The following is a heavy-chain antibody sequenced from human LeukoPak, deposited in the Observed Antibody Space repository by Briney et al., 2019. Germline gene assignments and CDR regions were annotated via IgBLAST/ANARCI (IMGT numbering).Heavy chain of an antibody. J-gene: IGHJ4*02. D-gene: IGHD5-18*01. CDR2: IYHSGST. V-gene: IGHV4-61*09. CDR1: GGSISSGSYY. CDR3: ARDQLSEFDY. Sequence: SQTLSLTCTVSGGSISSGSYYWSWIRQPAGKGLEWIGEIYHSGSTNYNPSLKSRVTISVDKSKNQFSLKLSSVTAADTAVYYCARDQLSEFDYWGQGTLVSVSS.